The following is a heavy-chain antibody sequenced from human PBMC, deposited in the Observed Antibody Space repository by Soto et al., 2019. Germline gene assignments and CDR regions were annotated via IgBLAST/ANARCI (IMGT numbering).Heavy chain of an antibody. Sequence: GGSLRLSCAASGFTFSSYGMHWVRQAPGKGLEWVAVISYDGSNKYYADSVKGRFTISRDNSKNTLYLQMNSLRAEDTAVYYCAKNRQLWPRSPFDYWGQGTLVTVSS. CDR3: AKNRQLWPRSPFDY. CDR2: ISYDGSNK. V-gene: IGHV3-30*18. CDR1: GFTFSSYG. J-gene: IGHJ4*02. D-gene: IGHD5-18*01.